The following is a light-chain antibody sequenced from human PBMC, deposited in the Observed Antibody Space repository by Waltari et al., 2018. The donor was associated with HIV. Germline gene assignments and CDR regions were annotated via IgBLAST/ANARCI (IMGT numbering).Light chain of an antibody. CDR2: RNN. Sequence: SVLTQPPSTSGTPGQKVTISCSGSTSNIGSKFVYWYQQFPGTAPKLLINRNNERPSGVPDRFSGSKSGISASLAITGLRSEDEADYYCAAWDVSLSGWVFGGGTKLTVL. V-gene: IGLV1-47*01. CDR1: TSNIGSKF. CDR3: AAWDVSLSGWV. J-gene: IGLJ3*02.